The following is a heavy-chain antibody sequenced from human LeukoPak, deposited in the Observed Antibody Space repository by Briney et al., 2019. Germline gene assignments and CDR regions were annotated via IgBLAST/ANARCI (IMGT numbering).Heavy chain of an antibody. Sequence: SETLSLTCTVSGGSISSSSYYWGWIRQPPGKGLEWIGSIYYSGSTYYNPSLKSRVTMSVDTSKNQFSLKLSSATAADTAVYYCAREVVGATVDPWGQGTLVTVSS. CDR3: AREVVGATVDP. V-gene: IGHV4-39*07. J-gene: IGHJ5*02. D-gene: IGHD1-26*01. CDR1: GGSISSSSYY. CDR2: IYYSGST.